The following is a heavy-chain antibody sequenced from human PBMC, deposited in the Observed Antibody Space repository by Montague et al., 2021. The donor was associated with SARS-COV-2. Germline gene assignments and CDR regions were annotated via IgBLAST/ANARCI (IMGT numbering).Heavy chain of an antibody. Sequence: SETLSLTCTVSRDSISSHNYFWAWTRQPPGKGLEWIGSVDYSGLTFYNPSLESRVTISVDTSKKQFSLKVNSVTAADTAVYYCAKDGEALAWGTFDIWGQGTMVTVSS. CDR1: RDSISSHNYF. V-gene: IGHV4-39*07. D-gene: IGHD3-10*01. CDR2: VDYSGLT. CDR3: AKDGEALAWGTFDI. J-gene: IGHJ3*02.